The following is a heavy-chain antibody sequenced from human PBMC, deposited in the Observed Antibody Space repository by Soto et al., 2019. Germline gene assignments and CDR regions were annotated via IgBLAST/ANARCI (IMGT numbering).Heavy chain of an antibody. V-gene: IGHV3-23*01. CDR1: GFTFSSYA. Sequence: EVQLLESGGGLVQPGGSLRLSCAASGFTFSSYAMSWVRQAPGKGLEWVSAISGSGGSTYYADSVKGRFTISRDNSKNTPYLQMNSLRAEDTAVYYCAKGGAGITIFGVVYNWFDPWGQGTLVTVSS. CDR2: ISGSGGST. J-gene: IGHJ5*02. CDR3: AKGGAGITIFGVVYNWFDP. D-gene: IGHD3-3*01.